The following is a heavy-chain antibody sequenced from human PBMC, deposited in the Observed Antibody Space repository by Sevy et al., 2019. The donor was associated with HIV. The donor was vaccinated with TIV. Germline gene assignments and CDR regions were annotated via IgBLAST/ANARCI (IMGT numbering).Heavy chain of an antibody. CDR1: GFTFRSFW. CDR2: IKQDGSEK. CDR3: AREVLWFGEEKYYFDY. Sequence: GESLKISCAASGFTFRSFWMSWVRQAPGKGLEWVANIKQDGSEKYYVDSVKGRFTISRDNVKNSLYLQMNSLRAEDTAVYYCAREVLWFGEEKYYFDYWGQGTLVTVSS. J-gene: IGHJ4*02. V-gene: IGHV3-7*01. D-gene: IGHD3-10*01.